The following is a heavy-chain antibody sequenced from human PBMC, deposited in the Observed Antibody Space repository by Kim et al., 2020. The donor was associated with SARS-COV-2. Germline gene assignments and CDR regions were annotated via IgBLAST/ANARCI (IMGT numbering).Heavy chain of an antibody. D-gene: IGHD3-22*01. J-gene: IGHJ4*02. CDR1: GYSISSGYY. V-gene: IGHV4-38-2*02. CDR3: AREFDTPWLLLIYY. CDR2: IYHSGST. Sequence: SETLSLTCTVSGYSISSGYYWGWIRQPPGKGLEWIGSIYHSGSTYYNPSLKSRVTISVDTSKNQFSLKLSSVTAADTAVYYCAREFDTPWLLLIYYWGQGTLVTVSS.